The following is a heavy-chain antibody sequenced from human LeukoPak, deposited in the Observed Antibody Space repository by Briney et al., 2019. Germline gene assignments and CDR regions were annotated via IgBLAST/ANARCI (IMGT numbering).Heavy chain of an antibody. V-gene: IGHV4-34*01. J-gene: IGHJ4*02. CDR2: INHSGST. Sequence: SETLSLTCAVYGGSFSGYYWSWIRQPPGKGLEWIGEINHSGSTNYNPSLKSRVTISVDTSKNQFSLKLSSVTAADTAVYYCARGRITIFGVVIPPDYWGQGTLVTVSS. CDR3: ARGRITIFGVVIPPDY. D-gene: IGHD3-3*01. CDR1: GGSFSGYY.